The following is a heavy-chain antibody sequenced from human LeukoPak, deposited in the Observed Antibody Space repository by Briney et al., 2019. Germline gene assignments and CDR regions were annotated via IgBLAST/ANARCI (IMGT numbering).Heavy chain of an antibody. CDR2: ISGSGATM. D-gene: IGHD3-10*01. V-gene: IGHV3-48*03. CDR1: GFTFSSYD. Sequence: GGSLRLSCAASGFTFSSYDMNWVRQAPGKGLEWVSYISGSGATMYYADAAKGRFTISRDNAKNSLYLQMNSLRAEDTAVDYCARIYPYYYGSGSYLMGYYYYGMDVWGQGTTVTVS. J-gene: IGHJ6*02. CDR3: ARIYPYYYGSGSYLMGYYYYGMDV.